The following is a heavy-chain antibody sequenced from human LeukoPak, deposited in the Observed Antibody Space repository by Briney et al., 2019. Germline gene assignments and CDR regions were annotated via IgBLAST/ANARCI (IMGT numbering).Heavy chain of an antibody. CDR2: IYSDAST. CDR3: ARVGREGVYDYVWGSLSYFDF. CDR1: GFPVSTNY. J-gene: IGHJ4*02. V-gene: IGHV3-53*01. D-gene: IGHD3-16*01. Sequence: GGSLRLSCAASGFPVSTNYMTWVRQAPGKGLEWVSVIYSDASTFYADSVKGRFTISRDNSKNTLYLQMNSLRAEDTAVYYCARVGREGVYDYVWGSLSYFDFWGQGTLVTVSS.